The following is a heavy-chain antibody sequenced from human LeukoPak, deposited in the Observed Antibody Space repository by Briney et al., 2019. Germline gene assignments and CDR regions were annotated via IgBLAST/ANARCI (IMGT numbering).Heavy chain of an antibody. CDR1: GYTFTGYY. D-gene: IGHD3-22*01. CDR3: ARDRSGFFDY. CDR2: INSNSGGT. Sequence: GASVKVSCKASGYTFTGYYMHWERQAPGQGLEWMGWINSNSGGTNYARKFQGRVTMTRDTSISTAYMELSRLRSDDTAVYYCARDRSGFFDYWGQGTLVTVSS. J-gene: IGHJ4*02. V-gene: IGHV1-2*02.